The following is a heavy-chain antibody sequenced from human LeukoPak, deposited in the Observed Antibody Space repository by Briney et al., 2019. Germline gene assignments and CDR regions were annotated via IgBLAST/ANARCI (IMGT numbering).Heavy chain of an antibody. CDR3: ARWHDSRGAVWYYYGMDV. CDR2: ISTSNGNT. V-gene: IGHV1-18*01. J-gene: IGHJ6*02. CDR1: GYTFTNYG. Sequence: ASVKVSCMASGYTFTNYGISWLRQAPGEGLDWMGWISTSNGNTHYPQKFQGRVTMTTDTSTSTAYLELRGLRSDDTAVYYCARWHDSRGAVWYYYGMDVWGQGTTVTVSS. D-gene: IGHD3-22*01.